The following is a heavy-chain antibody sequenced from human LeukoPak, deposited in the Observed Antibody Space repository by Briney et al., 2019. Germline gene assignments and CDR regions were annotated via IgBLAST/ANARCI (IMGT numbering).Heavy chain of an antibody. V-gene: IGHV3-9*01. Sequence: GGSLRLSCAASGFTFDDYAMHWVRHAPGKGLEWVSGISWNSGSIGYADSVKGRFTISRDNAKNSLYLQMNSLRAEDTALYYCAKDISLGGTSRGDRIAAACGDFDYWGQGTLVTVSS. J-gene: IGHJ4*02. CDR2: ISWNSGSI. CDR1: GFTFDDYA. CDR3: AKDISLGGTSRGDRIAAACGDFDY. D-gene: IGHD6-13*01.